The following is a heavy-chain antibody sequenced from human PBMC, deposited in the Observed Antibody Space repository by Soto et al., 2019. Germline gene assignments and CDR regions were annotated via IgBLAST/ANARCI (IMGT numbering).Heavy chain of an antibody. CDR1: GYTFTGYY. J-gene: IGHJ4*02. CDR3: AREETYYYDSSGSFDY. Sequence: QVQLVQSGAEVKKPGASVKVSCKASGYTFTGYYMHWVRQAPGQGLEWRGWVNPNSGGTNYAQKFQGWVSMTRDTSISTAYMELSRLRSDDTAVYYWAREETYYYDSSGSFDYWGQGTLVTVSS. D-gene: IGHD3-22*01. CDR2: VNPNSGGT. V-gene: IGHV1-2*04.